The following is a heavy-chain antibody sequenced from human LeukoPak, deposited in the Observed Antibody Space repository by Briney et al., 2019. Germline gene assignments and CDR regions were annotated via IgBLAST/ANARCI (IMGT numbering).Heavy chain of an antibody. CDR1: SGSMSSGDFR. D-gene: IGHD2-2*01. CDR2: VYYTGRA. V-gene: IGHV4-30-4*08. CDR3: ARRASARDDAFDI. Sequence: SQTLSLTCTLASGSMSSGDFRWTWIRQSPGKGLEWIGYVYYTGRANYNPPLSSRVTISVDTSKNQFSLKLSSVTAADTAVYYCARRASARDDAFDIWGQGTLVTVSS. J-gene: IGHJ3*02.